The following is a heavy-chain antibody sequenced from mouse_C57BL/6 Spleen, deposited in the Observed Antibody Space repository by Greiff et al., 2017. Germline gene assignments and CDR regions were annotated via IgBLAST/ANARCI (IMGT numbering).Heavy chain of an antibody. D-gene: IGHD2-3*01. CDR2: ISDGGSYT. V-gene: IGHV5-4*03. J-gene: IGHJ3*01. CDR1: GFTFSSYA. CDR3: ARNDGDYAY. Sequence: EVKLVESGGGLVKPGGSLKLSCAASGFTFSSYAMSWVRQTPDKRLEWVATISDGGSYTYYPDNVKGRVTISRDNAKNNLYLQMSHLKSEDTAMYYCARNDGDYAYWGQGTLVTVSA.